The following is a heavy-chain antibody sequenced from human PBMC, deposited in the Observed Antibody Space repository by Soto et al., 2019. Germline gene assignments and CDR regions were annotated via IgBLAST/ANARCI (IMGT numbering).Heavy chain of an antibody. J-gene: IGHJ6*03. CDR1: GFTFSSYS. V-gene: IGHV3-21*01. CDR3: ARGQYADYYYMDV. CDR2: ISSSSSYI. Sequence: GGSLRLSCVVSGFTFSSYSMNWVRQAPGKGLEWVSSISSSSSYIHNADSGKGRFTISRDNAKNSVYLQMTSLRAEDTAVYYCARGQYADYYYMDVWGKGTKLTVFS. D-gene: IGHD2-2*01.